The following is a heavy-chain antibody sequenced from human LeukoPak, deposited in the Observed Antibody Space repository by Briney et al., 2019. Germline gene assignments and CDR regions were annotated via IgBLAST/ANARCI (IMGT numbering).Heavy chain of an antibody. CDR2: MNPNSGDA. J-gene: IGHJ4*02. D-gene: IGHD1-14*01. V-gene: IGHV1-8*01. CDR3: ARRGGNHLDTDFDY. Sequence: ASVKVSCKASGYTFTSYDINWVRQATGQGLEWMGWMNPNSGDAGSAQRFQGRVTMTRDTSISTAYMELSSLRFEDTAVYYCARRGGNHLDTDFDYWGQGTLVTVSS. CDR1: GYTFTSYD.